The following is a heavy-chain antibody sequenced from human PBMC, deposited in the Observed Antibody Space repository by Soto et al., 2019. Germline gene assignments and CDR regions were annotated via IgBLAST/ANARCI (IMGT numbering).Heavy chain of an antibody. CDR3: ARAEGDGYNSGAYYYYYGMDV. CDR2: IYSGGST. Sequence: GGSLRLSCAASGFTVSSNYMSWVRQAPGKGLEWVSVIYSGGSTYYADSVKGRFTISRHNSKNTLYLQMNSLRAEDTAVYYCARAEGDGYNSGAYYYYYGMDVWGQGTTVTVSS. D-gene: IGHD5-12*01. V-gene: IGHV3-53*04. CDR1: GFTVSSNY. J-gene: IGHJ6*02.